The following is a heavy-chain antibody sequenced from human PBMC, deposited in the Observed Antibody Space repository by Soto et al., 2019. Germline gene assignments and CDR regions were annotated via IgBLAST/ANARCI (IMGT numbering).Heavy chain of an antibody. CDR1: GGSISSGNYY. Sequence: PSETLSLTCTVSGGSISSGNYYWSWIRQPPGKGLEWIEFISYSGTTHYSASLRSRVSISVDTSKNQFSLDLSSVTAADTAVYYCATMGTPVTGLYYFDYWGQGTLVTV. V-gene: IGHV4-30-4*01. CDR2: ISYSGTT. D-gene: IGHD4-17*01. J-gene: IGHJ4*02. CDR3: ATMGTPVTGLYYFDY.